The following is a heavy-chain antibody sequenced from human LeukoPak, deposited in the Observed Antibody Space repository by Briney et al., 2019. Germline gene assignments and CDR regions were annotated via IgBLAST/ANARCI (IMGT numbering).Heavy chain of an antibody. CDR2: ISNSGSTI. CDR1: GFTFSDYY. CDR3: ARGSKKSVITAFVY. Sequence: PGGSLRLSCAASGFTFSDYYMSWIRQAPGKGLEWVSYISNSGSTIYYADSVKGRFTISRDNAKNSLYLQMSSLRAEDTAGYYCARGSKKSVITAFVYWGQGTLVTVSS. V-gene: IGHV3-11*01. J-gene: IGHJ4*02. D-gene: IGHD3-16*01.